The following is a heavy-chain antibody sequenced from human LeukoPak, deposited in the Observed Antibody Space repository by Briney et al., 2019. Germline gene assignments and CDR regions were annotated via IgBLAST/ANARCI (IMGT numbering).Heavy chain of an antibody. J-gene: IGHJ4*02. CDR1: GYTFTSYG. CDR2: ISAYNGNT. Sequence: GASVKVSCKASGYTFTSYGISWVRQAPGQGLEWMGWISAYNGNTNYAQKFQGRVTMTRNTSISTAYMELSSLRSEDTAVYYCAREPNVDIVATSGNDYWGQGTLVTVSS. V-gene: IGHV1-18*01. D-gene: IGHD5-12*01. CDR3: AREPNVDIVATSGNDY.